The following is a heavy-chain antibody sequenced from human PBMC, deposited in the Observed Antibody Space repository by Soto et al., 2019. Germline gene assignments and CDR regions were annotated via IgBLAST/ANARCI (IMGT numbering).Heavy chain of an antibody. V-gene: IGHV4-61*01. Sequence: QVQLQESGPGLVKPSETLSLTCTVSGGSVSSGSYYWSWIRQPPGKGLEWIGYIYYSGSTNYNPSRKSRVTIAVDTSKNRFYPKLSSVTAADTAVYYGARKGGWFDPWGQGTLVTVSS. D-gene: IGHD3-16*01. J-gene: IGHJ5*02. CDR1: GGSVSSGSYY. CDR2: IYYSGST. CDR3: ARKGGWFDP.